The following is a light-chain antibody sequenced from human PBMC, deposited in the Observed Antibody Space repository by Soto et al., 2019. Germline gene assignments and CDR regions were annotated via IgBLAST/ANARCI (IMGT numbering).Light chain of an antibody. Sequence: DVQMTQSPSSLSASVGDRVTITCRASQCISNYLAWYQQKPGKAPKLLIYAASTLQSGVPSRFSGSGSGTDFTLSISSLQPEDVATSSCQKYSSALEGTFGQGTKVEIK. CDR1: QCISNY. CDR2: AAS. V-gene: IGKV1-27*01. J-gene: IGKJ1*01. CDR3: QKYSSALEGT.